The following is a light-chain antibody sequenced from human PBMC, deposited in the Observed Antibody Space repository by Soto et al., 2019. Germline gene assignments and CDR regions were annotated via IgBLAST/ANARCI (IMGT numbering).Light chain of an antibody. CDR2: KAS. Sequence: IQLTQSPSSLSGSVGDRVTITCRASQTISSWLAWYQQKPGKAPKLLIYKASTLKSGFPSRFGGSGSGTEFTLTISSLQPDDFATYYCQPYNSYSEAFGQGTKVDI. CDR3: QPYNSYSEA. CDR1: QTISSW. J-gene: IGKJ1*01. V-gene: IGKV1-5*03.